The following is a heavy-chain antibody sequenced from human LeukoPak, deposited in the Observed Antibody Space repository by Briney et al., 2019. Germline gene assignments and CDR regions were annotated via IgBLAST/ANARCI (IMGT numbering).Heavy chain of an antibody. CDR2: ISGSDGST. D-gene: IGHD1-26*01. Sequence: PGGSLRLSCVASGFTFNIYAMSWVRQAPGKGLEWVSTISGSDGSTYYADSVQGRFSISRDNSKNTLSLQMNSLRAEDTAVYYCITDGWSGSYDYWGQGTLVTVSP. V-gene: IGHV3-23*01. J-gene: IGHJ4*02. CDR1: GFTFNIYA. CDR3: ITDGWSGSYDY.